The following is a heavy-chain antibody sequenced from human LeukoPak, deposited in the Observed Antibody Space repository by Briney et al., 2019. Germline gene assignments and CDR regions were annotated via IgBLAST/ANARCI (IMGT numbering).Heavy chain of an antibody. CDR1: GYSISSGYY. J-gene: IGHJ2*01. CDR2: VFHGGSF. Sequence: PWETLSLTCTVSGYSISSGYYWGWIRQPPGKGMEWIGSVFHGGSFYYNPSLKSRVTMSVDTSKNQVSLKLTSMTAADTAVYSCAGGPLLPVTRRSWYFDLCGRGTLVTVSS. D-gene: IGHD2-15*01. CDR3: AGGPLLPVTRRSWYFDL. V-gene: IGHV4-38-2*02.